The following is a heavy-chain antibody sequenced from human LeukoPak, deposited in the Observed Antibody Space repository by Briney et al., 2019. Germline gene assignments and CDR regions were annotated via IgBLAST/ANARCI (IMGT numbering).Heavy chain of an antibody. Sequence: ASVKVSCKASGYTFTSYGISWVRQAPGQGLEWMGWISAYNGNTNYAQKLQGRVTMTTDTSTSTAYMELRSLRSDDTAVYYCARAGYHGSGYPLAEYFQHWGQGTLVTVSS. CDR2: ISAYNGNT. CDR1: GYTFTSYG. V-gene: IGHV1-18*01. J-gene: IGHJ1*01. CDR3: ARAGYHGSGYPLAEYFQH. D-gene: IGHD3-10*01.